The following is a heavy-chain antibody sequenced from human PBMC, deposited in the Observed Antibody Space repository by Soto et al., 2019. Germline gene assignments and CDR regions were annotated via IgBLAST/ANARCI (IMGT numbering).Heavy chain of an antibody. CDR3: ARIGFLVEGVL. CDR2: ISGEGTVT. J-gene: IGHJ4*02. CDR1: GFTFSTW. D-gene: IGHD3-16*01. Sequence: EVQLVESGGGLVQPGGSLRLSCATSGFTFSTWIHWVRQAPGGGLVWVSRISGEGTVTAYVETVKGRFTVSRDIAKSMVFLQMNSRRVEDTAVYYCARIGFLVEGVLWGQGNLVTVSA. V-gene: IGHV3-74*01.